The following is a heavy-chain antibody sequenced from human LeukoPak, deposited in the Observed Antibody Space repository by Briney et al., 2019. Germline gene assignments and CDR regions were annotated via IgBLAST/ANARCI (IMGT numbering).Heavy chain of an antibody. CDR3: AREIIQLPGYFDY. J-gene: IGHJ4*02. V-gene: IGHV3-53*01. CDR1: GFTVSSNY. Sequence: GVSLRLSCAASGFTVSSNYMSWVRQAPGKGLEWVSVIYSGGSTYYADSVKGRFTISRDNSKNTLYLQMNSLRAEDTAVYYCAREIIQLPGYFDYWGQGTLVTVSS. CDR2: IYSGGST. D-gene: IGHD5-18*01.